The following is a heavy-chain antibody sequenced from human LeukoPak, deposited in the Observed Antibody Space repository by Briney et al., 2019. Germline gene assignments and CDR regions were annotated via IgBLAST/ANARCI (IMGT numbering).Heavy chain of an antibody. V-gene: IGHV3-11*01. CDR2: INVSGSTI. CDR1: GFTFVDYF. CDR3: ARGRWFGELSPAAFDI. Sequence: PGGSLRLSCTASGFTFVDYFMNWVRQAPGKGLEWISDINVSGSTIHYADSVRGRFTISRENAKKSLYLQLHSIRAEDTAVYYCARGRWFGELSPAAFDIGGQGTVVTVS. D-gene: IGHD3-10*01. J-gene: IGHJ3*02.